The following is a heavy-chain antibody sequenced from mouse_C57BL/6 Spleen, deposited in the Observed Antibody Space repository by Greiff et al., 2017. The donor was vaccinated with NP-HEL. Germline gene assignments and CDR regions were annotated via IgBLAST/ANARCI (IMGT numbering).Heavy chain of an antibody. CDR3: ARAHYAMDY. V-gene: IGHV5-16*01. J-gene: IGHJ4*01. CDR1: GFTFSDYY. CDR2: INYDGSST. Sequence: DVKLQESEGGLVQPGSSMKLSCTASGFTFSDYYMAWVRQVPEKGLEWVANINYDGSSTYYLDSLKSRFIISRDNAKNILYLQMSSLKSEDTATYYCARAHYAMDYWGQGTSVTVSS.